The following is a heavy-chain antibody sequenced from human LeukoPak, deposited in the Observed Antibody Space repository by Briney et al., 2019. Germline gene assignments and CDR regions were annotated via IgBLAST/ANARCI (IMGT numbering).Heavy chain of an antibody. J-gene: IGHJ2*01. CDR3: ARLKWGIAAPGYFDL. V-gene: IGHV4-39*01. Sequence: SETLSLTCTVSGGSISSSSYYWGWIRQPPGKGLEWIGSIYYSGSTYYNPSLKSRVTISVDTSKNQFSLKLSSVTAADTAVYYCARLKWGIAAPGYFDLWGRGTLVTVSS. CDR2: IYYSGST. D-gene: IGHD6-13*01. CDR1: GGSISSSSYY.